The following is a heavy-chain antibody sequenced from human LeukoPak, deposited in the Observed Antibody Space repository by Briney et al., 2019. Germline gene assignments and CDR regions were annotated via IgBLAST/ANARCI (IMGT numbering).Heavy chain of an antibody. CDR2: IIPIFGTA. CDR1: GGTFSSYA. CDR3: ATKAEWGYRVPAASRGAFDI. V-gene: IGHV1-69*01. D-gene: IGHD2-2*01. Sequence: SVKVSCKASGGTFSSYAISWVRQAPGQGLEWMGGIIPIFGTANYAQKFQGRVTITADESTSTAYMELSSLRSEDTAVYYCATKAEWGYRVPAASRGAFDIWGQGTMVTVSS. J-gene: IGHJ3*02.